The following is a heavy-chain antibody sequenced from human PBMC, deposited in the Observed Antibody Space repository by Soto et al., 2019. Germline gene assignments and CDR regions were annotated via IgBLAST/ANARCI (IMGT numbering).Heavy chain of an antibody. CDR3: AKHSGWSFDL. J-gene: IGHJ4*02. D-gene: IGHD6-19*01. V-gene: IGHV4-34*01. CDR2: INYRGST. CDR1: GGSFRDHY. Sequence: QVQLQQWGAGLLKPSDTLSLTCAVYGGSFRDHYWSWIRQPPGKGLEWIGEINYRGSTSYNPSLKSRVTISADTSKNQLSLRLNSLTAADTAVYYCAKHSGWSFDLWGQGTLVTVSS.